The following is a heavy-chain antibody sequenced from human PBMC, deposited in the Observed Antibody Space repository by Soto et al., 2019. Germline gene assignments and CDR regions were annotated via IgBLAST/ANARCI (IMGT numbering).Heavy chain of an antibody. CDR3: AGGWQRVTGTDDY. CDR1: GASLSSVGYY. V-gene: IGHV4-31*11. CDR2: IFDSGTT. Sequence: QVQLQESGPGLVKPSQTLSLTCAVSGASLSSVGYYWHWIRQHPGKGLEWLGYIFDSGTTYYRPSLKTRLAISAATSNNQFSLRLTSGTAADTAVYYGAGGWQRVTGTDDYWGQGTLVTVSS. J-gene: IGHJ4*02. D-gene: IGHD1-20*01.